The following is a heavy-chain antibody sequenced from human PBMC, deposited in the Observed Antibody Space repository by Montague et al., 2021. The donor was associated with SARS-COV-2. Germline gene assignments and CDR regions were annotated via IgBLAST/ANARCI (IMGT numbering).Heavy chain of an antibody. CDR3: ARLYGSSFDY. J-gene: IGHJ4*02. Sequence: SETLSLTCTVSGGSVSRISSHWGWLRQPPGKGLEYIGSFYYAGGTQYNPSLKSRVTISVDTSNDQFSLKMNSVTAADTAVHFCARLYGSSFDYWGQGTLVTVSS. CDR1: GGSVSRISSH. V-gene: IGHV4-39*01. CDR2: FYYAGGT. D-gene: IGHD4-17*01.